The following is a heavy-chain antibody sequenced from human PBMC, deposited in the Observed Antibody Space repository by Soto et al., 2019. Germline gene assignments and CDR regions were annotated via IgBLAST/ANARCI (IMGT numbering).Heavy chain of an antibody. J-gene: IGHJ5*02. CDR2: IYYSGST. D-gene: IGHD2-2*01. Sequence: KTSETLSLTCTVSGGSISSGDYYWSWIRQPPGKGLEWIGYIYYSGSTYYNPSLKSRVTISVDTSKNQFSLKLSSVTAADTAVYYCARERAAAAHNWFDPWGQGTLVTVSS. CDR1: GGSISSGDYY. V-gene: IGHV4-30-4*01. CDR3: ARERAAAAHNWFDP.